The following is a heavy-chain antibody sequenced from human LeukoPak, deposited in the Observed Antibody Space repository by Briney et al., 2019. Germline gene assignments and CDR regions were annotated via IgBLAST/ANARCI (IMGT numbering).Heavy chain of an antibody. D-gene: IGHD5-18*01. CDR1: VFTFSSYA. CDR2: ISGSGGST. CDR3: AKDRGYSYGSIDY. J-gene: IGHJ4*02. Sequence: GGSLRLSCADSVFTFSSYAMSWVRQAPGKGLEWVSVISGSGGSTYYADSVKGRFTISRDNSKNTLYLQMNSLRAEDTAVYYCAKDRGYSYGSIDYWGQGTLVTVSS. V-gene: IGHV3-23*01.